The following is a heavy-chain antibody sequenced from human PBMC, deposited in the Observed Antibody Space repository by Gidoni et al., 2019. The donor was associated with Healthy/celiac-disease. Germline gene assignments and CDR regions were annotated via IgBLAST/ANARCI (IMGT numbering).Heavy chain of an antibody. CDR1: GFTVSPYA. CDR2: ISGSGGST. CDR3: AKVNCSSTSCYRNYFDY. J-gene: IGHJ4*02. D-gene: IGHD2-2*02. V-gene: IGHV3-23*01. Sequence: EVQLLVSGGGLVQPGGSLRLAWSAPGFTVSPYAMSWVRLATGKGLEWVSAISGSGGSTYYAASVKGRFTISRDNSKNTLYLQMNSLRAEDTAVYYCAKVNCSSTSCYRNYFDYWGQGTLVTVSS.